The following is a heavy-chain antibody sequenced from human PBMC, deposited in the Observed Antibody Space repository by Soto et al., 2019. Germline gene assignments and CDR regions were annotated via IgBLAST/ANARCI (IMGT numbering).Heavy chain of an antibody. D-gene: IGHD5-12*01. J-gene: IGHJ4*02. Sequence: GASVKVSCKASGYTFTSYAMHWVRQAPGQRLEWMGWINAGNGNTKYSQKFQGRVTITRDTSASTAYMELSSLRSEDTAVYYCARKVEMATIVWDYWGQGTLVTVSS. V-gene: IGHV1-3*01. CDR2: INAGNGNT. CDR1: GYTFTSYA. CDR3: ARKVEMATIVWDY.